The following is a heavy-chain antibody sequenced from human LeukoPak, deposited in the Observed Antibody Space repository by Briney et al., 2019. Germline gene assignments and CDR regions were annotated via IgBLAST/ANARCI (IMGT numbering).Heavy chain of an antibody. V-gene: IGHV3-30-3*01. CDR1: GFTFSSYH. CDR2: ISHDGSNK. CDR3: ARGGGQYSSSSGGDY. Sequence: PGGSLRLSCAASGFTFSSYHMHWVRQAPGEGLEWVAIISHDGSNKYYADSVKDRFTISRDNSKNTLYLQMNSLRAEDTAVHYCARGGGQYSSSSGGDYWGQGTLVTVSS. J-gene: IGHJ4*02. D-gene: IGHD6-6*01.